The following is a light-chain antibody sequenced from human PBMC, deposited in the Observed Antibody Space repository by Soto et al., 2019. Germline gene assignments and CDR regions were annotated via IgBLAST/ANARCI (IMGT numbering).Light chain of an antibody. CDR1: SSNIGAGYD. CDR2: GNS. V-gene: IGLV1-40*01. Sequence: QSVLTQPPSVSGAPGQRVTISCTGSSSNIGAGYDVHWYQQLPGTAPKLLIYGNSNRPSGVPDRFSGSKSGPSASLAITVLQAEDEAVYYCQSYDSSLGGNVVFGGGTKLTVL. J-gene: IGLJ2*01. CDR3: QSYDSSLGGNVV.